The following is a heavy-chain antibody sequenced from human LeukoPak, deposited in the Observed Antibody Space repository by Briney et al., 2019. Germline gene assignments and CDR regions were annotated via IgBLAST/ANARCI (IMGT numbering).Heavy chain of an antibody. CDR3: AKDRYSSGWYYFDY. Sequence: PGGSLRPSCAASGFTFSSYGMHWVRQAPGKGLEWVAVISYDGSNKYYADSVKGRFTISRDNSKNTLYLQMNSLRAEDTAVYYCAKDRYSSGWYYFDYWGQGTLVTVSS. CDR2: ISYDGSNK. J-gene: IGHJ4*02. D-gene: IGHD6-19*01. CDR1: GFTFSSYG. V-gene: IGHV3-30*18.